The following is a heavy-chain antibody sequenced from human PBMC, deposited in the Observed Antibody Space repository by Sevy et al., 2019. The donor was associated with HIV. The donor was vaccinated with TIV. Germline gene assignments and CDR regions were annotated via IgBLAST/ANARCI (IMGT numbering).Heavy chain of an antibody. CDR1: GFSLSSYA. Sequence: GGSLRLSCSASGFSLSSYAMHWVRQAPGKGLECVSAISSNGGSTYYADSVKGRFTISRDNSKNTLYLQMSRLRAEDTAVYYCVKHSSGYFGFDYWGQGTLVTVSS. V-gene: IGHV3-64D*06. J-gene: IGHJ4*02. CDR3: VKHSSGYFGFDY. CDR2: ISSNGGST. D-gene: IGHD3-22*01.